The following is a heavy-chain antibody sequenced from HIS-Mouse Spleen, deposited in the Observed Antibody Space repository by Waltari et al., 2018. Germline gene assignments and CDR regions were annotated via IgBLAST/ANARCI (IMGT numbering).Heavy chain of an antibody. D-gene: IGHD3-3*01. CDR3: ARVYYDFWSGYYY. V-gene: IGHV1-8*01. J-gene: IGHJ4*02. CDR2: INPNTAKT. CDR1: GYTFTSYD. Sequence: QVQLVQSGAEVKKPGASVKVSCKASGYTFTSYDINWVRQATGQGLEWMGGINPNTAKTGYEQKFQGRSTMNRNTSISTAYMELSSLRSEDTAVYYCARVYYDFWSGYYYWGQGTLVTVSS.